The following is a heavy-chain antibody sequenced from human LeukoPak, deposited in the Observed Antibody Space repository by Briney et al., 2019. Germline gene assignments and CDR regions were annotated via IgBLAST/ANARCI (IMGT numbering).Heavy chain of an antibody. Sequence: VASVKVSCKASGFTFINYYMHWVRQAPGQGLEWLGIINPNSGGTNYAQKFQGRVTMTRDTSISTAYMELSRLRSDDTAVYYCARTYYVSSGHDYWGQGTLVTVSS. D-gene: IGHD3-22*01. CDR3: ARTYYVSSGHDY. V-gene: IGHV1-2*02. CDR2: INPNSGGT. CDR1: GFTFINYY. J-gene: IGHJ4*02.